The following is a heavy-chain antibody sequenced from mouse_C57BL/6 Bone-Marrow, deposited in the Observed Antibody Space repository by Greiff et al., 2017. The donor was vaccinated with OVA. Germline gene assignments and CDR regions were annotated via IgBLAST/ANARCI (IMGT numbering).Heavy chain of an antibody. V-gene: IGHV5-9*01. Sequence: EVKVVESGGGLVKPGGSLKLSCAASGFTFSSYTMSWVRQTPEKRLEWVATISGGGGNTYYPDSVKGRFTISRDNAKNTLYLQMSSLRSEDTALYYCARQGDGRAWFAYWGQGTLVTVSA. J-gene: IGHJ3*01. D-gene: IGHD1-2*01. CDR3: ARQGDGRAWFAY. CDR2: ISGGGGNT. CDR1: GFTFSSYT.